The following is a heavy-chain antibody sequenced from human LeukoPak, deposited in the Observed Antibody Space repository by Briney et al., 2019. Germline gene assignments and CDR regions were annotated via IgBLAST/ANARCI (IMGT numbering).Heavy chain of an antibody. CDR3: GRGQPEETKREGYSSSGGGQGLDH. CDR2: INLIGST. D-gene: IGHD6-13*01. Sequence: PSQSLSPTCAVYGGSLSGYYWSWIRQPPRKGREWIGEINLIGSTNYNPSLKSRVHISVDTSKNQFSLKLSSVPAADTAVYYCGRGQPEETKREGYSSSGGGQGLDHWGQGTLVTVSS. CDR1: GGSLSGYY. V-gene: IGHV4-34*01. J-gene: IGHJ4*02.